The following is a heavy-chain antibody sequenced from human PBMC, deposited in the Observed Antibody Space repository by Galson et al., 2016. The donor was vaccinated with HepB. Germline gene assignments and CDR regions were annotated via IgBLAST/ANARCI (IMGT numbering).Heavy chain of an antibody. J-gene: IGHJ6*02. CDR3: ARDSTTSPREYYGIDV. D-gene: IGHD2-2*01. CDR2: IHSSGTT. Sequence: TLSLTCSVSGASISRGDYYWSWIRQPPGKGLEWIGYIHSSGTTQYNPSLKSRLIISLDTSWNQFSLKLSAVTAADTAVYYCARDSTTSPREYYGIDVWGQGTTVTVSS. CDR1: GASISRGDYY. V-gene: IGHV4-30-4*01.